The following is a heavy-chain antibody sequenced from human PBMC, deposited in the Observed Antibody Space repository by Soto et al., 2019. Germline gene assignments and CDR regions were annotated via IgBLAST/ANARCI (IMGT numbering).Heavy chain of an antibody. CDR3: ARDRGRDIVVVPAALDY. D-gene: IGHD2-2*01. J-gene: IGHJ4*02. CDR1: GGTFSSYT. Sequence: QVQLVQSGAEVKKPGSSVKVSCKASGGTFSSYTISWVRQAPGQGLEWMGRIIPILGIANYAQKFQGRVTITADKSTSTACMELSSLRSEDTAVYYCARDRGRDIVVVPAALDYWGQGTLVTVSS. V-gene: IGHV1-69*08. CDR2: IIPILGIA.